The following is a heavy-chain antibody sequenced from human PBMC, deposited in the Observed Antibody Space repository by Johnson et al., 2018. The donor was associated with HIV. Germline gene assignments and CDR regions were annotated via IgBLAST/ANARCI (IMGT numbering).Heavy chain of an antibody. Sequence: VQLVESGGGLVQPGGSLRLSCAASGFTFSSYWMHWVRQAPGKGLVWVSRINSDGSSTNYADSVRGRFTISRDNAKNTLYVQMNSLRAEDTAVYYCASFWATGAFDIWGQGTMVTVSS. D-gene: IGHD3-10*01. CDR2: INSDGSST. J-gene: IGHJ3*02. CDR1: GFTFSSYW. CDR3: ASFWATGAFDI. V-gene: IGHV3-74*02.